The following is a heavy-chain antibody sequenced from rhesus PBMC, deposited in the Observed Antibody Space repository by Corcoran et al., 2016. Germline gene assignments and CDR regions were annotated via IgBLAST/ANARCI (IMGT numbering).Heavy chain of an antibody. J-gene: IGHJ6*01. D-gene: IGHD2-27*01. V-gene: IGHV4-80*01. CDR3: ARHFFCSGIYCYVSYGLDS. Sequence: QVQLQQWGEGLVKPSETLSLTCAVYGGSFSSYWWSWLRQPPGKGLEWIGEINGKSVTTNYTPPPKSRGTLSKAASKNQFALELSSVTAADTAVDYCARHFFCSGIYCYVSYGLDSWGQGVVVTVSS. CDR1: GGSFSSYW. CDR2: INGKSVTT.